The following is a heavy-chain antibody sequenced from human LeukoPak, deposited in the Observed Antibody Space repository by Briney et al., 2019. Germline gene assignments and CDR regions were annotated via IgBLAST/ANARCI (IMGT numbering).Heavy chain of an antibody. CDR3: ARDKDIVVVPAAEFDY. J-gene: IGHJ4*02. V-gene: IGHV3-9*01. D-gene: IGHD2-2*01. CDR1: GFIFDDYA. CDR2: FTWNSGSR. Sequence: GGSLRLSCAASGFIFDDYAIHWVRQAPGKGLEWVSGFTWNSGSRGYADSVKGRFTISRDNAKNSLYLQMNSLRAEDTAVYYCARDKDIVVVPAAEFDYWGQGTLVTVSS.